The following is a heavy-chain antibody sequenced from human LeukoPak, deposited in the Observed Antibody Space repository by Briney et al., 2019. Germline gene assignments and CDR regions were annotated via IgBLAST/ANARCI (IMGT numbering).Heavy chain of an antibody. Sequence: SETLSLTCTVSGYSISSGYYWGWIRQPPGKGLEWIGSIYHSGSTYYNPSLKSRVTISVDTSKNQFSLKLSSVTAADTAVYYCARAPIVVVPAAAHFDYWGQGTLVTVSS. J-gene: IGHJ4*02. CDR3: ARAPIVVVPAAAHFDY. D-gene: IGHD2-2*01. CDR1: GYSISSGYY. V-gene: IGHV4-38-2*02. CDR2: IYHSGST.